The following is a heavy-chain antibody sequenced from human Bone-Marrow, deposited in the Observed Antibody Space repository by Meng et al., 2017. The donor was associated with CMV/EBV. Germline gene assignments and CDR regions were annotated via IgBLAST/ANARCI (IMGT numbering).Heavy chain of an antibody. V-gene: IGHV3-21*01. D-gene: IGHD6-19*01. CDR2: ISSSSSYI. J-gene: IGHJ4*02. Sequence: GGSLRLSCAASGFTFSSYSMNWVRQAPGKGLEWVSSISSSSSYIYYADSVKGRFTISRDNAKNSLYLQINSLRAEDTAVYYCARDGDKQWLVRWGYYFDYWGQGTLVTVSS. CDR3: ARDGDKQWLVRWGYYFDY. CDR1: GFTFSSYS.